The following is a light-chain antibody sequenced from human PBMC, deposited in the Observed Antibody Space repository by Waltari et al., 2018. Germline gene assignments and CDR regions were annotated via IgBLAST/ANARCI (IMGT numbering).Light chain of an antibody. J-gene: IGKJ1*01. Sequence: DIVMTQSPDSLAVSLGERATINCKSSQNILYSSNNKNYLAWYHLKPGQAPKLLFYWASTRESGVPDLFSGSWSGTEFTLTINSLQAEDVAVYYCQQHYSTPRTFGQGTKVEIK. CDR3: QQHYSTPRT. V-gene: IGKV4-1*01. CDR1: QNILYSSNNKNY. CDR2: WAS.